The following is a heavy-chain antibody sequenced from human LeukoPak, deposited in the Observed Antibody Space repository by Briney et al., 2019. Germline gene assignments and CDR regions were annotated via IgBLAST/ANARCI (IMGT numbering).Heavy chain of an antibody. CDR3: ARDQVDSGSYSNAFDI. V-gene: IGHV4-39*07. CDR1: GGSVSSYY. D-gene: IGHD1-26*01. J-gene: IGHJ3*02. CDR2: IYYSGST. Sequence: SETLSLTCTFSGGSVSSYYWGWIRQPPGKGLEWIGSIYYSGSTYYNPSLKSRVTISVDTSKNQFSLKLSSVTAADTAVYYCARDQVDSGSYSNAFDIWGQGTMVTVSS.